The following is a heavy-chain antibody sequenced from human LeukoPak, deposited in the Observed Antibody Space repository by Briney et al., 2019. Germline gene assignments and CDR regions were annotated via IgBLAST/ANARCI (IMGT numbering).Heavy chain of an antibody. V-gene: IGHV1-24*01. Sequence: ASVRVPCKVSGYTLTELSMHWVRQAPGKGLEWMGGFDPEDGETIYAQKFQGRVTMTEDTSTDTAYMELSSLRSEDTAVYYCATALTLMTTVSLRYYGIDVWGQGTTVTVSS. CDR2: FDPEDGET. J-gene: IGHJ6*02. D-gene: IGHD4-17*01. CDR1: GYTLTELS. CDR3: ATALTLMTTVSLRYYGIDV.